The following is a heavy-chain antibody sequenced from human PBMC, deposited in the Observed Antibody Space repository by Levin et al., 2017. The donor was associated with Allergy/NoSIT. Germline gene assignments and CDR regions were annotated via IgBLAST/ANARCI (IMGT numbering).Heavy chain of an antibody. J-gene: IGHJ4*01. Sequence: GESLKISCAASGFTFTSYAMAWVRQAPGKGLEWVASITGSSATTYYADSVKGRFTISKDNPKNALVLQMDSLRPEDTADYYCAKDRRFTVTADFDNWGHGTRVTVSS. CDR2: ITGSSATT. V-gene: IGHV3-23*01. D-gene: IGHD4-17*01. CDR3: AKDRRFTVTADFDN. CDR1: GFTFTSYA.